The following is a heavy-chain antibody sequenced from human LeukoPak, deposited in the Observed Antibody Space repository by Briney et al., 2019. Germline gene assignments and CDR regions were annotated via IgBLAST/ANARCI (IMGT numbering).Heavy chain of an antibody. D-gene: IGHD3-9*01. J-gene: IGHJ6*03. CDR3: ARGTVLRYFDGKYYYYYYMDV. CDR1: GGSISSSSYY. V-gene: IGHV4-39*01. Sequence: PSETLSLTCTVSGGSISSSSYYWGWIRQPPGKGLERIGSIYYSGSTYYNPSLKSRVTISVDTSKNQFSLKLSSVTAADTAVYYCARGTVLRYFDGKYYYYYYMDVWGKGTTVTISS. CDR2: IYYSGST.